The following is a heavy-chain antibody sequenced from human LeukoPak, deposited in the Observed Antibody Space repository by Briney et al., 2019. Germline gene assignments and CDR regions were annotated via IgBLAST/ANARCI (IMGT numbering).Heavy chain of an antibody. J-gene: IGHJ3*02. CDR3: AATHYDMITIEHAFDI. CDR1: GGSISSSSYY. CDR2: IYYSGST. Sequence: SETLSLTCTVSGGSISSSSYYWGWIRQPPGKGLEWIGSIYYSGSTYYNPSLKSRVTISVDMSKNQFSLKLSSVTAADTAVYYCAATHYDMITIEHAFDIWGQGTMVTVSS. D-gene: IGHD3-9*01. V-gene: IGHV4-39*01.